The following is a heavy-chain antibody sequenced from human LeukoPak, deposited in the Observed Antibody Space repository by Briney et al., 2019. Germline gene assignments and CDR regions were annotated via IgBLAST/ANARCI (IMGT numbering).Heavy chain of an antibody. CDR1: GLIVSNNY. CDR2: IYSGGST. J-gene: IGHJ2*01. V-gene: IGHV3-53*01. D-gene: IGHD2-15*01. Sequence: GGSLRLSCAASGLIVSNNYMNWVRLAPGKGLEWVSIIYSGGSTHYADSVKGRFTVSRDNSKNTLYLQMNSLRAEDTAVYYCARDQEGRSCSGGTCYSGRSFDLWGRGTLVTVSS. CDR3: ARDQEGRSCSGGTCYSGRSFDL.